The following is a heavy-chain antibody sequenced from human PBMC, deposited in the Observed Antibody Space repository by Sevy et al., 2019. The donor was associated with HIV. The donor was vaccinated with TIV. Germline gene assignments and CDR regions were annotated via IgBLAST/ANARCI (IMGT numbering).Heavy chain of an antibody. J-gene: IGHJ4*02. CDR3: AGENAWGRGYS. Sequence: SETLSLTCTVSGGSIASLYWNWIRQPPGKGLEWVANIYYNGHINYNPSLKSRVTLSLDTSKNQFSLRLSSVTAADTAMYYCAGENAWGRGYSWGQGTLVTVSS. D-gene: IGHD1-26*01. V-gene: IGHV4-59*08. CDR2: IYYNGHI. CDR1: GGSIASLY.